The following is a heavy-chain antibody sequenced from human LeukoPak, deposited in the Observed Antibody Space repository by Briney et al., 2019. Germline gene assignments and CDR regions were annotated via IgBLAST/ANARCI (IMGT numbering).Heavy chain of an antibody. D-gene: IGHD6-19*01. CDR2: INHSGST. Sequence: KPSETLSLTCTVSGGSISSGASDWGWIRQHPKRGLEWVGYINHSGSTNYNPSLQSRVTIAVDASKNQVSLMLSSVTAADTAVYFCARSTSGWFAAFDIWGQGTLVTVSS. V-gene: IGHV4-61*08. CDR1: GGSISSGASD. J-gene: IGHJ3*02. CDR3: ARSTSGWFAAFDI.